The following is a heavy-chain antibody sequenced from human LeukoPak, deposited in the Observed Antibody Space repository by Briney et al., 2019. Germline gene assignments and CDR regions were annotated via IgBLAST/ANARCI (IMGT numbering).Heavy chain of an antibody. J-gene: IGHJ4*02. CDR2: MNPNSGNT. Sequence: ASVKVSCKASGYTFTSYDINWVRQATGQGLEWMGWMNPNSGNTGYAQKFQGRVTMTRDMSTSTVYMDLSSLRSEDTAVYYCARYGHSPYFDDWGQGTLVTVSS. CDR3: ARYGHSPYFDD. CDR1: GYTFTSYD. V-gene: IGHV1-8*01. D-gene: IGHD4-17*01.